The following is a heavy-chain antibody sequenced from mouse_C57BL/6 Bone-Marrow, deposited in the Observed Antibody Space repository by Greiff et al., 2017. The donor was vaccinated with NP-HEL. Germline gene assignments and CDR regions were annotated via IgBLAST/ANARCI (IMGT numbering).Heavy chain of an antibody. CDR2: IYPGDGDT. J-gene: IGHJ3*01. D-gene: IGHD2-4*01. CDR3: ARSGGLRRGFAY. V-gene: IGHV1-82*01. Sequence: QVQLQQSGPELVKPGASVKISCKASGYAFSSSWMNWVKQRPGKGLEWIGRIYPGDGDTNYIGKFKGKATLTADKSSSTAYMQLSSLTSEDSAVYVCARSGGLRRGFAYWGQGTLVTVSA. CDR1: GYAFSSSW.